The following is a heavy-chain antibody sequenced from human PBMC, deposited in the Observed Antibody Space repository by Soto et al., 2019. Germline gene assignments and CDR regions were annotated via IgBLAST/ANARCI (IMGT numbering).Heavy chain of an antibody. D-gene: IGHD3-22*01. J-gene: IGHJ4*02. CDR3: ARGRVVVIFPFDY. Sequence: GASVKVSCKACGGTFSRYAISWVRQAPGQGLEWMGGIIPIFGTANYAQKFQGRVTITADESTSTAYMELSSLRSEDTAVYYCARGRVVVIFPFDYWGQGTLVTVS. V-gene: IGHV1-69*13. CDR1: GGTFSRYA. CDR2: IIPIFGTA.